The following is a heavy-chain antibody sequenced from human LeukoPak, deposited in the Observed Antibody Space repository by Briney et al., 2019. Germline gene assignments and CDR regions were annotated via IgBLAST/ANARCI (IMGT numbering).Heavy chain of an antibody. CDR2: IIDSGERT. CDR3: AKGELDTYSLSFDY. D-gene: IGHD1-7*01. Sequence: GGSLRLSCAASGLMFGRYAMNWVRQAPGRGLEWVSVIIDSGERTYHADSVKGRFTISRDNSKNTLYLQMNSLRAEDTAVYYCAKGELDTYSLSFDYWGQGTLVTVS. V-gene: IGHV3-23*01. CDR1: GLMFGRYA. J-gene: IGHJ4*02.